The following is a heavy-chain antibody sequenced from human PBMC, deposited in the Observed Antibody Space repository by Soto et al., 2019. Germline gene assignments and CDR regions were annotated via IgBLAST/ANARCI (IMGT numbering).Heavy chain of an antibody. Sequence: GGSLRLSCKGSGYSFTSYWIGWVRQMPGKGLEWMGIIYPGDSDTRYSPSFQGQVTISADKSISTAYLQWSSLKASDPAMYYCARRYCSGGSCYSFDYWGQGTLVTVSS. CDR1: GYSFTSYW. D-gene: IGHD2-15*01. CDR2: IYPGDSDT. J-gene: IGHJ4*02. V-gene: IGHV5-51*01. CDR3: ARRYCSGGSCYSFDY.